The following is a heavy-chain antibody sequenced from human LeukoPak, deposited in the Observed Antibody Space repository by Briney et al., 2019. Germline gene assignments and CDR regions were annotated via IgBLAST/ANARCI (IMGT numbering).Heavy chain of an antibody. J-gene: IGHJ4*02. CDR2: ISNSGNTI. CDR3: ARVFSNPTGNDY. V-gene: IGHV3-48*03. CDR1: GFTFSSYE. Sequence: GGSLRLSCAASGFTFSSYEMNWVRQAPGKGLEWVSYISNSGNTIFYADSVKGRFTISRDNGKNSLYLQMNSLRAEDTAVYYCARVFSNPTGNDYWGQGTLVTVSS. D-gene: IGHD1-1*01.